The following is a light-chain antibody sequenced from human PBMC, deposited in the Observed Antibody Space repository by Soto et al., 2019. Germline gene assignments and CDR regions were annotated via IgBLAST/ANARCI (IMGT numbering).Light chain of an antibody. V-gene: IGKV3-20*01. Sequence: EIVLTQSPGTLSLSPGERATLSCRASQSVSSSYLAWYQQKPGQAPRLLIYSASSRATGIPDRFSGSGSGTDFTLTISRLEPEDFAVYYCQQYGSSLWTFGQGTKV. CDR2: SAS. J-gene: IGKJ1*01. CDR1: QSVSSSY. CDR3: QQYGSSLWT.